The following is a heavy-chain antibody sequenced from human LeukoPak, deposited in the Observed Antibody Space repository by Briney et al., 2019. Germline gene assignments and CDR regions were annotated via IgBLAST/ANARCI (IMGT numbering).Heavy chain of an antibody. Sequence: GGSLRLSCAASGFTFSSYSMNWVRQAPGKGLEWVANIKQDGSEKYYVDSVKGRFSISRDNAKNSLHLQMNSLRAEDTAVYYCARWARARYDSGGFDYWGQGTLVTVSS. CDR3: ARWARARYDSGGFDY. CDR2: IKQDGSEK. CDR1: GFTFSSYS. J-gene: IGHJ4*02. V-gene: IGHV3-7*01. D-gene: IGHD3-22*01.